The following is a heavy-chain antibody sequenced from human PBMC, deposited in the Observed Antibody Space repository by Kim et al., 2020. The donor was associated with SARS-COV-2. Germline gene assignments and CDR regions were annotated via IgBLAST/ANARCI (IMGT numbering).Heavy chain of an antibody. CDR2: MDNDGRQT. J-gene: IGHJ3*02. D-gene: IGHD3-22*01. V-gene: IGHV3-74*03. Sequence: GGSLRLSCEASGFIFTDYWMHWVRQVPGEGLQWVACMDNDGRQTKYADSVEGRFTISRDTAKNTLYLQMDSLRAEDTAVYYCVRDRKERRFDSFAIWGQG. CDR3: VRDRKERRFDSFAI. CDR1: GFIFTDYW.